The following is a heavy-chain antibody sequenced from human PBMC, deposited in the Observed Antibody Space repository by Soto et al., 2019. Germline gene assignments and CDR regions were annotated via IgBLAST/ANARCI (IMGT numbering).Heavy chain of an antibody. V-gene: IGHV3-23*01. CDR1: GFTFGTFA. J-gene: IGHJ4*02. CDR2: ISGSGSNI. D-gene: IGHD3-22*01. CDR3: AKDKSYESGGYYVRNFDY. Sequence: GGSLRLSCAASGFTFGTFAMTWVRQAPGKGLEWVSGISGSGSNIYYADSVKGRFTISRDNSKNTLYLQMNTLRAEDTAVYYCAKDKSYESGGYYVRNFDYWGQGTLVTVSS.